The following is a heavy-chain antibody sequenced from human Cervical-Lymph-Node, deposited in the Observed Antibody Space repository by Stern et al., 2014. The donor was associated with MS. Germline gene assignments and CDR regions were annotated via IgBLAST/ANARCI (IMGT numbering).Heavy chain of an antibody. CDR2: IYCSGST. J-gene: IGHJ4*02. CDR1: GGSIRSYY. D-gene: IGHD3-22*01. V-gene: IGHV4-59*01. Sequence: QLQLQESGPGLVKPSETLSLTCTVSGGSIRSYYWSLIRQPPGQGLEWIGYIYCSGSTNDNPSLKSRVTISVDTSKNQFSLKLSSVTAADTAVYYCARGTYYYDSSGYFVFDYWGQGTLVTVSS. CDR3: ARGTYYYDSSGYFVFDY.